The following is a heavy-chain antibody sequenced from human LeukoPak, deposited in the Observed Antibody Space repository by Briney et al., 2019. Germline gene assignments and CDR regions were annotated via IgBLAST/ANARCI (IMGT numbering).Heavy chain of an antibody. CDR3: ARVNRGRITMIVVNQNFDY. J-gene: IGHJ4*02. D-gene: IGHD3-22*01. CDR2: INHSGST. Sequence: PSETLSLTCAVYGGSFSGYYWSWIRQPPGKGLEWIGEINHSGSTNYNPSLKSRVTISVDTSKNQFSLKLSSVTAADTAVYYCARVNRGRITMIVVNQNFDYWGQGTLVTVSS. CDR1: GGSFSGYY. V-gene: IGHV4-34*01.